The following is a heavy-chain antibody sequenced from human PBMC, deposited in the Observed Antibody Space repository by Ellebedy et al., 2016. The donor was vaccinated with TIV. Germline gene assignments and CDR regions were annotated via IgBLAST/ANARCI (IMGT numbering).Heavy chain of an antibody. CDR3: ARDPVGVGPAFDI. D-gene: IGHD4-23*01. J-gene: IGHJ3*02. V-gene: IGHV4-39*07. CDR2: IYYSGSA. Sequence: MPSETLSLTCTVSGGSISNSDYYWNWIRQPPGKGLEWIGSIYYSGSAYYNPSLKSRVTVSVDTSKNQFSLNLSSVTAADTAVYYCARDPVGVGPAFDIWGQGTIVTVSS. CDR1: GGSISNSDYY.